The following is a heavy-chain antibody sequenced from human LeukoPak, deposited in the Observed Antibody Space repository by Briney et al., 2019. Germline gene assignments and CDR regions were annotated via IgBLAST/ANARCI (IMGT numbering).Heavy chain of an antibody. CDR1: GFTFDDYA. CDR2: ISWNSGSI. J-gene: IGHJ3*02. CDR3: ARDAGTVALDAFDI. Sequence: GGSLRLSCAASGFTFDDYAMHWVRQAPGKGLEWVSGISWNSGSIGYADSVKGRFTISRDNAKNSLYLQMNSLRAEDTAVYYCARDAGTVALDAFDIWGQGTMVTVSS. V-gene: IGHV3-9*01. D-gene: IGHD6-19*01.